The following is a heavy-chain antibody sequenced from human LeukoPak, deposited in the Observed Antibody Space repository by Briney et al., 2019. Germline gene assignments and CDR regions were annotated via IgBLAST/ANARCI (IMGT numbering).Heavy chain of an antibody. CDR2: IYYSGST. V-gene: IGHV4-59*01. D-gene: IGHD3-22*01. CDR3: ARDTTYYYDSSGYYYVGYFDY. CDR1: GGSISSYY. J-gene: IGHJ4*02. Sequence: SETLSLTCTVSGGSISSYYWSWIRQPPGKGLEWIGYIYYSGSTNYNPSLKSRVTISVDTSENQFSLKLSSVTAADTAVYYCARDTTYYYDSSGYYYVGYFDYWGQGTLVTVSS.